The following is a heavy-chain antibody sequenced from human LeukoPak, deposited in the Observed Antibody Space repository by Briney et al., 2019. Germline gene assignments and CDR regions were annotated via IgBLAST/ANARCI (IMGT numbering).Heavy chain of an antibody. D-gene: IGHD1-26*01. Sequence: SETLSLTCNISGGTIGSYYWSWIRQSPGMGLEWIGYIYYSGSTNYNPSLKSRVIISVDTSKNQFSLNLSSVTAADTAVYYCARSSWSYDGHFDSWGQGTLVTVSS. CDR2: IYYSGST. CDR1: GGTIGSYY. J-gene: IGHJ4*02. V-gene: IGHV4-59*01. CDR3: ARSSWSYDGHFDS.